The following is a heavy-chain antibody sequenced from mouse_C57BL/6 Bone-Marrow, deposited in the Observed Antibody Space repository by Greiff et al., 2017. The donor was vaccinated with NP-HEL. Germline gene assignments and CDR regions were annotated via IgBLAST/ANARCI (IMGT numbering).Heavy chain of an antibody. D-gene: IGHD1-1*01. CDR2: INTSDSDT. Sequence: VQLQQSGAELVKPGASVKVSCKASGFTFTGYWMHWVKQRPGQGLEWIGRINTSDSDTNYNQKFKGKATLTVDKSSSTAYLQLSSLTSEDTAVYIYSITRITTLVAYCSFDVWGTGTTVTVSS. V-gene: IGHV1-74*01. CDR3: SITRITTLVAYCSFDV. CDR1: GFTFTGYW. J-gene: IGHJ1*03.